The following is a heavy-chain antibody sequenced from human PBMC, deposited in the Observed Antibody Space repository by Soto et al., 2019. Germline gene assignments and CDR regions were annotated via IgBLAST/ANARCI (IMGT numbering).Heavy chain of an antibody. Sequence: QAQLVQSGAEVKKPGASVKVSCKASGYTFIDYYIHWVRQAPGQGLEWMGWVSPRSGGTNYAQKFLGRVTITRDTSISTAYMELTELTSDDTAVYYCTKKGGGPFPFDPWGQGTRVTVSS. J-gene: IGHJ5*02. D-gene: IGHD2-8*01. V-gene: IGHV1-2*02. CDR2: VSPRSGGT. CDR3: TKKGGGPFPFDP. CDR1: GYTFIDYY.